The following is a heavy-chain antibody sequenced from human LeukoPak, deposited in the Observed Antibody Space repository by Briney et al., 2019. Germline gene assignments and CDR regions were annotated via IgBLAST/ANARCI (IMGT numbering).Heavy chain of an antibody. CDR3: ARGRGYSNSENFLGPLRY. Sequence: GGSLRLSCAASGFTFSRFWMSWVRQAPGKGLEWVAVISYDGSNKYYADSVKGRFTISRDNSKNTLYLQMNSLRAEDTAVYYCARGRGYSNSENFLGPLRYWGQGTLATVSS. CDR2: ISYDGSNK. CDR1: GFTFSRFW. D-gene: IGHD3-3*01. J-gene: IGHJ4*02. V-gene: IGHV3-30-3*01.